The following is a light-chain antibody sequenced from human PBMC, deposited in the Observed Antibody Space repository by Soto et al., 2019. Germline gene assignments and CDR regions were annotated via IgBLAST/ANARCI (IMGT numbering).Light chain of an antibody. CDR3: QQYNKWPPYT. J-gene: IGKJ2*01. CDR1: QSVSSN. CDR2: GGS. Sequence: EIVMTQSPANLSVSPGERATLSCRASQSVSSNLAWYQQKPGQGPRLLIDGGSTRATGIPARFSGSGSGTEFTLTISSLQSEDFAVYYRQQYNKWPPYTFGQGTKVEIK. V-gene: IGKV3-15*01.